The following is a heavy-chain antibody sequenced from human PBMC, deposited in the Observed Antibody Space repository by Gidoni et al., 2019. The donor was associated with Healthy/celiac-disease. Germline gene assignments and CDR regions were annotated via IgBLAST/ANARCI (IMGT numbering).Heavy chain of an antibody. CDR2: IYPGYSDT. CDR1: GYSFTSYW. J-gene: IGHJ3*02. CDR3: ARRYYYDSSGWEDAFDI. D-gene: IGHD3-22*01. Sequence: EVQLVQSGAEVKKPGESLKISCKGSGYSFTSYWIGWVRQRPGKGLEWMGIIYPGYSDTRYSPSFQGQVTISADKSISTAYLQWSSLKASDTAMYYCARRYYYDSSGWEDAFDIWGQGTMVTVSS. V-gene: IGHV5-51*01.